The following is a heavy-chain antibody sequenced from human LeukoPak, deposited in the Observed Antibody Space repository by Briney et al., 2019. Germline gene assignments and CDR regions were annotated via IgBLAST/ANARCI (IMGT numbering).Heavy chain of an antibody. V-gene: IGHV4-4*07. CDR2: IYSSGTT. Sequence: SETLSLTCTVSGGSISGYYWSWIRQPAGKGLELIGRIYSSGTTNYNPSRESRVTMSVDTSKNQFALKLSSVTAADTAVYYCAREWSMITYEYWGRGTLVTVSS. CDR3: AREWSMITYEY. CDR1: GGSISGYY. D-gene: IGHD3-22*01. J-gene: IGHJ4*02.